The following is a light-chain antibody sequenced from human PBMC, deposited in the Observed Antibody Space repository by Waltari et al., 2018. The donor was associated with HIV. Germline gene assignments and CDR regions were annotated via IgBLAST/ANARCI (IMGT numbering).Light chain of an antibody. V-gene: IGLV1-40*01. Sequence: QSVLTQPPSVSGAPGQRVTISCTGDSSNIGAGYAVHWYRQPPATAPKLLIPDNVNRPSGVPDRFSESTSGTSASLSITGLQAEDEADYYCHSYDRTLGGSVFGGGTKVTVL. J-gene: IGLJ3*02. CDR3: HSYDRTLGGSV. CDR2: DNV. CDR1: SSNIGAGYA.